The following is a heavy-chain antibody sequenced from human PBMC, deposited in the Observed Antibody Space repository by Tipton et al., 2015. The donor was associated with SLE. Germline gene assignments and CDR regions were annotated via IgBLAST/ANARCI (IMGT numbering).Heavy chain of an antibody. CDR2: ISWDGGST. Sequence: SLRLSYAASGFTFDDYTMHWARQAPGKGLEWVSLISWDGGSTYYADSVKGRFTISRDNSKNSLYLQMNSLRTEDTALYYCAREEENDFWSGGAAFDIWGQWTRVTVSS. CDR3: AREEENDFWSGGAAFDI. V-gene: IGHV3-43*01. J-gene: IGHJ3*02. CDR1: GFTFDDYT. D-gene: IGHD3-3*01.